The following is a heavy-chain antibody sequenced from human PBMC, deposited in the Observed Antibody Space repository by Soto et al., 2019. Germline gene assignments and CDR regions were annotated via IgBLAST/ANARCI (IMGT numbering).Heavy chain of an antibody. CDR1: GYTFTSYG. V-gene: IGHV1-18*01. D-gene: IGHD2-15*01. Sequence: ASVKVSCKASGYTFTSYGISWVRQAPGQGLEWMGWISAYNGKTNYAQKLQGRVTMTTDTSTSTAYMELRSLRSDDTAVYYCAREGYCSGGSCYPVDYWGQGTLVTVSS. CDR3: AREGYCSGGSCYPVDY. J-gene: IGHJ4*02. CDR2: ISAYNGKT.